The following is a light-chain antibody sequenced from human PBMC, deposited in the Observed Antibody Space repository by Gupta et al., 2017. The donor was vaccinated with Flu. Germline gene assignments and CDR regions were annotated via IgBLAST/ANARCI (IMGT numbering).Light chain of an antibody. CDR1: QSVNNNL. CDR3: QQYCISVYT. CDR2: GAS. V-gene: IGKV3-20*01. J-gene: IGKJ2*01. Sequence: EIVLTQSPGTLSLPPGERATLSCRASQSVNNNLLTWYQQKPGQAPRLLIYGASSRATGIPDRFSGSGSGTDFTLTISRLEPEDFAVYYCQQYCISVYTFGQGTKLEIK.